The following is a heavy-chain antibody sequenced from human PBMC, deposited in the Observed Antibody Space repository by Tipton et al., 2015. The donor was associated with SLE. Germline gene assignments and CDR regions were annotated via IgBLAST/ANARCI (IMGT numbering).Heavy chain of an antibody. CDR1: GDTSRDHY. V-gene: IGHV4-59*11. CDR2: ISYSGST. Sequence: TLSLTCTVSGDTSRDHYLSWIRQPPGKGLAWIGYISYSGSTNYSPSLKSRVTISLDTSKTKFSLNLRSVTASDTAIYYCARGGYSSGWYGDYVVYCGQGTLVTVSS. CDR3: ARGGYSSGWYGDYVVY. J-gene: IGHJ4*02. D-gene: IGHD6-19*01.